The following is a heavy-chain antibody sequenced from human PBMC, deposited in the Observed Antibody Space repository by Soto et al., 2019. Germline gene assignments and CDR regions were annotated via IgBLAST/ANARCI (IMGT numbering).Heavy chain of an antibody. CDR3: ARGLLSRYYYYGMDV. J-gene: IGHJ6*02. Sequence: SVKDSCKASGGTFSSYAISWVRQAPVQGLEWMGGIIPIFGTANYAQKFQGRVTITADKSTSTAYMELSSLRSEDTAVYYCARGLLSRYYYYGMDVWGQGTTVTVSS. CDR1: GGTFSSYA. D-gene: IGHD2-2*01. V-gene: IGHV1-69*06. CDR2: IIPIFGTA.